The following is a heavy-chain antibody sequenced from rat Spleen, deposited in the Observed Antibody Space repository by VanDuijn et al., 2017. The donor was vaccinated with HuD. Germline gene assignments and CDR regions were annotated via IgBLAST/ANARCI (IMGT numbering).Heavy chain of an antibody. V-gene: IGHV5-25*01. CDR3: TTGTF. Sequence: EVRLVESGGGLVQPGRSMKLSCAASGFTFSNYYMAWVRQAPTKGLEWVASISTGAGNTYYRDSVKGRFTISRDNAKSTLFLQMDSLRSEDTATYYCTTGTFWGQGVMVTVSS. CDR2: ISTGAGNT. J-gene: IGHJ2*01. CDR1: GFTFSNYY.